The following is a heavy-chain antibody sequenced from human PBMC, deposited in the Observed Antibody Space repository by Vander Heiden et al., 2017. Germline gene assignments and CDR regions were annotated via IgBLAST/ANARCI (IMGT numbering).Heavy chain of an antibody. V-gene: IGHV3-7*01. CDR1: GFTFSSYW. D-gene: IGHD5-18*01. Sequence: EVQLVESGGGLVQPGGSLRLSCAAPGFTFSSYWMSWVRQAPGKGLEWVANIKQDGSEKYYVDSVKGRFTISRDNAKNSLYLQMNSLRAEDTAVYYCAGGYSYGYYWGQGTLVTVSS. CDR2: IKQDGSEK. J-gene: IGHJ4*02. CDR3: AGGYSYGYY.